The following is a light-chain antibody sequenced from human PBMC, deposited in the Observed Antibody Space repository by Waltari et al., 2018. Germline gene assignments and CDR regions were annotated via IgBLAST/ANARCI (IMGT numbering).Light chain of an antibody. J-gene: IGLJ2*01. CDR3: QTWDSGSLV. Sequence: SYELIQPPSVSVSPGQTASITCSGAKLGGNYLCWYRQRPGQSPVVVIYQDNKRPPGIPERLSGSNSGNTATLTISGTQAVDEGDYYCQTWDSGSLVFGGGTKLTVL. V-gene: IGLV3-1*01. CDR1: KLGGNY. CDR2: QDN.